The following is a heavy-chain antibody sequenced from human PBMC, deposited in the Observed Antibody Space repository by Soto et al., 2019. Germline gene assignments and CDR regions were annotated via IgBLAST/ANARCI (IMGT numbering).Heavy chain of an antibody. J-gene: IGHJ5*02. CDR2: ISAYNGNT. CDR3: ARVGSCYNWNIPPLRWFDP. V-gene: IGHV1-18*01. CDR1: GYTFTSYG. Sequence: QVQLVQSGAEVKKPGASVKVSCKASGYTFTSYGISWVRQAPGQGLEWMGWISAYNGNTNYAQKLQGRVTMTTDTATSIAYRGLRSPRSYDTAVYYCARVGSCYNWNIPPLRWFDPWGQGTLVTVSS. D-gene: IGHD1-1*01.